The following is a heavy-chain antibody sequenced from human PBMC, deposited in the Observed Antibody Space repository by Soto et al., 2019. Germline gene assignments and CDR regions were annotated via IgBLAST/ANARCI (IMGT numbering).Heavy chain of an antibody. Sequence: GESLKISCKGSGYSFTSYWISWVRQMPGKGLEWMGRIDPSDSYTNYSPSFQGHVTISADKSISTAYLQWSSLKASDTAKYYCARISIIYCSSTSCYQPYYGMDVWGQGTTVTVSS. CDR2: IDPSDSYT. J-gene: IGHJ6*02. CDR3: ARISIIYCSSTSCYQPYYGMDV. D-gene: IGHD2-2*01. CDR1: GYSFTSYW. V-gene: IGHV5-10-1*01.